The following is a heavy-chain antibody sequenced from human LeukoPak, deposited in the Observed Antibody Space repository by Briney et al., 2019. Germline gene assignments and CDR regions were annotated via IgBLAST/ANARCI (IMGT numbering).Heavy chain of an antibody. CDR2: ISYDGSNK. J-gene: IGHJ5*02. CDR1: GFTFSSYG. Sequence: GGSLRLSCAASGFTFSSYGMHWVRQAPGKGLEWVAVISYDGSNKYYADSVKGRFTISRDNSKNTLYLQMNSLRAEDTAVYYCAKDSDCANGVCYSLDPWGQGTLVTVSS. V-gene: IGHV3-30*18. CDR3: AKDSDCANGVCYSLDP. D-gene: IGHD2-8*01.